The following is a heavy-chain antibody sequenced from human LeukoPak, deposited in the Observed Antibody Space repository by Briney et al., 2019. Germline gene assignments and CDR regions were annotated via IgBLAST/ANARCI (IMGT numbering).Heavy chain of an antibody. J-gene: IGHJ4*02. Sequence: GASVKVSCKASGYTFTSYDINWVRQATGQGLEWMGWMNPNSGNTGYAQKFQGRVTITRNTSISTAYMELSSLRSEDTAVYYCARAPDTFSIMITFGGVIEYYFDYWGQGTLVTVSS. D-gene: IGHD3-16*02. CDR3: ARAPDTFSIMITFGGVIEYYFDY. V-gene: IGHV1-8*03. CDR2: MNPNSGNT. CDR1: GYTFTSYD.